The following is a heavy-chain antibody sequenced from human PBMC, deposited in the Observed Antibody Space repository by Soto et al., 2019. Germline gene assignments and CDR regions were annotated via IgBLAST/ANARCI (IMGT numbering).Heavy chain of an antibody. CDR2: ISSSGSTI. D-gene: IGHD3-3*01. CDR3: ASSTYYDFWSGYQENGMDV. J-gene: IGHJ6*02. Sequence: LSLTCTVSGGSISSYYWSWIRQAPGKGLEWVSYISSSGSTIYYADSVKGRFTISRDNAKNSLYLQMNSLRAEDTAVYYCASSTYYDFWSGYQENGMDVWGQGTTVTVSS. V-gene: IGHV3-11*01. CDR1: GGSISSYY.